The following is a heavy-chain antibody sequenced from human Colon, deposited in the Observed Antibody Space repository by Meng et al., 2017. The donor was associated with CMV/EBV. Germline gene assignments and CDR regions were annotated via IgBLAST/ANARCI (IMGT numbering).Heavy chain of an antibody. V-gene: IGHV1-2*02. D-gene: IGHD2-15*01. CDR3: ARPLRYCSGGSCAAYGY. CDR2: INPNSGAT. Sequence: GESLKISCKSPRYNFTDSYIHWVRQAPGQGLELMGWINPNSGATKYAQMFQGRVTLTRDTSISTAYMELSRLRSDDTAVYYCARPLRYCSGGSCAAYGYWGQGTLVTVSS. CDR1: RYNFTDSY. J-gene: IGHJ4*02.